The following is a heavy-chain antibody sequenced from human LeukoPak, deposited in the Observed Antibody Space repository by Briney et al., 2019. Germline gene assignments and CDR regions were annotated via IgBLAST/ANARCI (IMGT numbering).Heavy chain of an antibody. V-gene: IGHV3-21*01. CDR3: ARDMYYDYVWGSYRYFDY. Sequence: GGTLRLSCAASGFTFSSYGMNWVRQAPGKGLEWVSSISSSSSYIYYADSVKGRFTISRDNAKNSLYLQMNSLRAEDTAVYYCARDMYYDYVWGSYRYFDYWGQGTLVTVSS. J-gene: IGHJ4*02. D-gene: IGHD3-16*02. CDR1: GFTFSSYG. CDR2: ISSSSSYI.